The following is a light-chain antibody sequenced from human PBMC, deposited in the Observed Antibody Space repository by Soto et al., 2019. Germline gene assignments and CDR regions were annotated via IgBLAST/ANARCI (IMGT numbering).Light chain of an antibody. J-gene: IGLJ3*02. CDR3: QGGDRGSDHWV. CDR1: NIGSKS. Sequence: SYELTQPPSVSVAPGKTARITCGGNNIGSKSVHWYQQKPGQAPVLVIYYNSDRPSGIPERFSGSNSGTTATLTISRVEAGDEPDFFCQGGDRGSDHWVFGGGPKLPV. CDR2: YNS. V-gene: IGLV3-21*04.